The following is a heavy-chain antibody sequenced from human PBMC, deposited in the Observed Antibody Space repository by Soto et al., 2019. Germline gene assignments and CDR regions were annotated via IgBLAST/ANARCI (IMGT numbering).Heavy chain of an antibody. CDR3: ASFATVVSY. D-gene: IGHD2-21*01. CDR1: GGSISSGGYS. CDR2: IYHSGST. Sequence: QLQLQESGSGLVKPSQTLSLTCAVSGGSISSGGYSWSWIRQPPGKGLEWIGYIYHSGSTYYNPSVKSRVTISVDRPKHPFSLKLSSVTAADTAVYYCASFATVVSYWGQGTLVTVSS. V-gene: IGHV4-30-2*01. J-gene: IGHJ4*02.